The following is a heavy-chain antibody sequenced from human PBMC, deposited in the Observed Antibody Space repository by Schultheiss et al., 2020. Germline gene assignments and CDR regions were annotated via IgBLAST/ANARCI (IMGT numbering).Heavy chain of an antibody. CDR2: IYYSGST. J-gene: IGHJ4*02. CDR1: GGSISSYY. V-gene: IGHV4-59*12. Sequence: SQTLSLTCTVSGGSISSYYWSWIRQPPGKGLEWIGYIYYSGSTNYNPSLKSRVTISVDTSKNQFSLKLSSVTAADTAVYYCAREGNSSGWYNFDYWGQGTLVTVSS. CDR3: AREGNSSGWYNFDY. D-gene: IGHD6-19*01.